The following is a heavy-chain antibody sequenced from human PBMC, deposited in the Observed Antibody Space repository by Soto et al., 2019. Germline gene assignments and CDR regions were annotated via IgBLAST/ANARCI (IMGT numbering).Heavy chain of an antibody. CDR2: ISDSGGST. Sequence: PGGSLRLSCAASGFTFSSYAMSWVRQAPGKGLEWVSTISDSGGSTYYADSVKGRFTISRDNSKNTLYLQMNSLRAEDTAVYYCAKDPKRSSWSHNWFDPWGQGTLVTVSS. CDR3: AKDPKRSSWSHNWFDP. D-gene: IGHD6-19*01. V-gene: IGHV3-23*01. J-gene: IGHJ5*02. CDR1: GFTFSSYA.